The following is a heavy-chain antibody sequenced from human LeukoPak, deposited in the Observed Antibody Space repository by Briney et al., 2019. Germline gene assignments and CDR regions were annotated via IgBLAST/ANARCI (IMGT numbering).Heavy chain of an antibody. D-gene: IGHD6-13*01. J-gene: IGHJ4*02. CDR3: VKDRTLYSNSSGYFDY. Sequence: PGGSLRLSCSASGFTFSSYAMHWVRQAPGKGLEYVSAISSNGGSTYYADSVKGRFTISRDNSKNTLYLQMSSLRAEDTAVYYCVKDRTLYSNSSGYFDYWGQGTLVTVSS. V-gene: IGHV3-64D*06. CDR2: ISSNGGST. CDR1: GFTFSSYA.